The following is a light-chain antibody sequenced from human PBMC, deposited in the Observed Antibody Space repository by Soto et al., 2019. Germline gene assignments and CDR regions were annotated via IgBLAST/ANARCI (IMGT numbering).Light chain of an antibody. CDR3: QHYNSYSSA. CDR1: QSISTW. CDR2: DAS. J-gene: IGKJ1*01. V-gene: IGKV1-5*01. Sequence: DIQMTQSPSTLSASVRDRVTITCRASQSISTWLAWYQQKPGKAPKVLIHDASSLESGVPSRFSGCGSGTEFTLTNISLQPDAFATYYCQHYNSYSSAFGQGTKVEIK.